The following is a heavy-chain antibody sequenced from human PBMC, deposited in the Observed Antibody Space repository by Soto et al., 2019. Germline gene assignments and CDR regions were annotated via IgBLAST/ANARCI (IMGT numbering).Heavy chain of an antibody. D-gene: IGHD1-1*01. Sequence: HPGGSLRLSCAASGLTFSAYAMHWVRQAPGKGLEWMAVISYDGSNKFYADSVQGRFTISRDNARNTLYLQMNSLRDEDTAVYYCARDNNWSYDYWGQGILVTVSS. CDR2: ISYDGSNK. CDR3: ARDNNWSYDY. CDR1: GLTFSAYA. J-gene: IGHJ4*02. V-gene: IGHV3-30-3*01.